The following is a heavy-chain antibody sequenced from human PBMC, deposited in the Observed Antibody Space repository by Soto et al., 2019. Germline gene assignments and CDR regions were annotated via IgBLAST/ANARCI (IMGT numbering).Heavy chain of an antibody. J-gene: IGHJ4*02. Sequence: EVQLVESGGGLVQPGGFLRLSCAASGFSLSSYWMSWVRQAPGKGLEWVANVNQDGSESDYVGSVKGRFTFTRDNAKNSLYLQMNSLRAEDTAVYYCARLSTSAGRRDLACWGQGTLVTVSS. CDR1: GFSLSSYW. CDR3: ARLSTSAGRRDLAC. V-gene: IGHV3-7*01. CDR2: VNQDGSES.